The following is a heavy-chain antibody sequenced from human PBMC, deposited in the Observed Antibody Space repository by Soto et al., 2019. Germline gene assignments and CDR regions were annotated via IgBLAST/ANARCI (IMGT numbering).Heavy chain of an antibody. CDR1: GFTFSSYG. CDR3: ARDWPGYSGYDHFDY. CDR2: IWYDGSNK. D-gene: IGHD5-12*01. Sequence: GGSLRLSCAASGFTFSSYGMHWVRQAPGKGLEWVAVIWYDGSNKYYADSVKGRFTISRDNSKNTLYLQMNSLRAEDTAVYYCARDWPGYSGYDHFDYWGQGTLVTVSS. V-gene: IGHV3-33*01. J-gene: IGHJ4*02.